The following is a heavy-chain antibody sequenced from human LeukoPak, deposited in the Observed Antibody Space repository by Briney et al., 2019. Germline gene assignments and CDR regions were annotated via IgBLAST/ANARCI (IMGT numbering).Heavy chain of an antibody. D-gene: IGHD3-22*01. Sequence: SETLSLTCAVSGYSISSGYYWGWIRQPPGKGLEWIGAIHHSGGTYYNPSLKSRVTISIDTSKNHFSLKLSSVTAADTAVYYCAKGAYYFDKYFQHWGQGTLVTVSS. CDR3: AKGAYYFDKYFQH. CDR2: IHHSGGT. CDR1: GYSISSGYY. V-gene: IGHV4-38-2*01. J-gene: IGHJ1*01.